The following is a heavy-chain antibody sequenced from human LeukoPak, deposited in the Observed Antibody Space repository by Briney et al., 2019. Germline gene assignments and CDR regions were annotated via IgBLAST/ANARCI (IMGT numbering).Heavy chain of an antibody. Sequence: GASVKVSRKASGYTFTGYYMHWVRQAPGQGLEWMGWINPNSGGTNYAQKFQGRVTMTRDTSISTAYMELSSLRSEDTAVYYCAENTHDYGDYYFDYWGQGTLVTVSS. V-gene: IGHV1-2*02. CDR3: AENTHDYGDYYFDY. CDR1: GYTFTGYY. J-gene: IGHJ4*02. CDR2: INPNSGGT. D-gene: IGHD4-17*01.